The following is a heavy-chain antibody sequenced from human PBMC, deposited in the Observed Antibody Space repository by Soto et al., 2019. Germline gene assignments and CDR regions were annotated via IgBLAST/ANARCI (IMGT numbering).Heavy chain of an antibody. CDR2: IYYSGST. CDR3: ARLVLAAAGTRDNWFDP. D-gene: IGHD6-13*01. Sequence: AFVILSLTCTLAGGSSSSYDWSWIRPKPGKGLEWIGYIYYSGSTNYNPSLKSRVTISVDTSKNQFSLKLSSVTAADTAVYYCARLVLAAAGTRDNWFDPWGQGNLVSVS. CDR1: GGSSSSYD. V-gene: IGHV4-59*01. J-gene: IGHJ5*02.